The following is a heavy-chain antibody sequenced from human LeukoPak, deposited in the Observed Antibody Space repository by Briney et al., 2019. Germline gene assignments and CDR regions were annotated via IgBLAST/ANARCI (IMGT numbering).Heavy chain of an antibody. V-gene: IGHV4-34*01. CDR3: AREGSIYYYDSSGYLGY. J-gene: IGHJ4*02. Sequence: PSETLSLTCAVYGGSFSGYYWSWIRQPPGKGLEWIGEINHSGSTNYNPSLKGRVTISVDTSKNQLSLKLSSVTAADTAVYCCAREGSIYYYDSSGYLGYWGQGTLVTVSS. D-gene: IGHD3-22*01. CDR2: INHSGST. CDR1: GGSFSGYY.